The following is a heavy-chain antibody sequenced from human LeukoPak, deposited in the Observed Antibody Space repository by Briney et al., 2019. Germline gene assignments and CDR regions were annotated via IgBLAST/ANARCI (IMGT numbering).Heavy chain of an antibody. CDR1: GFTFTSSA. D-gene: IGHD3-3*01. V-gene: IGHV1-58*02. Sequence: SLKVSCKASGFTFTSSAMQRVRQSCGQRLEWIGCIVVGSSNTNYAHKFQERVTITTDMSTSTAYMELSSLRSEDTAVYYCAATPNYDFWSGYLSGMDVWGQGTTVTVSS. CDR3: AATPNYDFWSGYLSGMDV. CDR2: IVVGSSNT. J-gene: IGHJ6*02.